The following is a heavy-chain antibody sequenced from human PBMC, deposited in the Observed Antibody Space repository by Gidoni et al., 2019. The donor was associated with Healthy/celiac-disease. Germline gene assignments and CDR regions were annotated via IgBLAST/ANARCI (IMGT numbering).Heavy chain of an antibody. CDR2: IYYSGST. D-gene: IGHD6-19*01. CDR1: GGSLSSSRYY. CDR3: ARRPDSSGWYRGYFDY. J-gene: IGHJ4*02. V-gene: IGHV4-39*01. Sequence: QLQLQESCPGLVKSSETLSLTCTVSGGSLSSSRYYWGWIRQPPGKGLEWIGSIYYSGSTYYNPSLKSRVTISVDTSKNQFSLKLSSVTAADTAVYYCARRPDSSGWYRGYFDYWGQGTLVTVSS.